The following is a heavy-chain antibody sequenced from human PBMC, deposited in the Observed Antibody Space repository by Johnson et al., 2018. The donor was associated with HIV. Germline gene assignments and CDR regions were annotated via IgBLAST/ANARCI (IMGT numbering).Heavy chain of an antibody. CDR3: ARLPSGYSRDGFNV. V-gene: IGHV3-23*04. CDR2: ISGSGGST. J-gene: IGHJ3*01. Sequence: VQLVESGGGLVQPGGSLRLSCAASGFTFSNCAMSWVRQAPGKGLEWVSVISGSGGSTYYADSVKGRFTISRDNSKNTLYLQMNRLRAEDTAVYYCARLPSGYSRDGFNVWGQGTMVTLSS. D-gene: IGHD6-25*01. CDR1: GFTFSNCA.